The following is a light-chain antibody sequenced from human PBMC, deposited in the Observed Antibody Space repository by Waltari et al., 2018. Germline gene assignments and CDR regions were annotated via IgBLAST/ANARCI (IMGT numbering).Light chain of an antibody. V-gene: IGKV2-28*01. Sequence: DIVLIQSPLSLSVTPGEPASISCRSSQTLLFVNGYDSLDWYVQKPGQSPPRLITMGSSRAPGVPARFSGSGSGTDFTLEITRVEPEDVGIYYCMQALQPPLSFGGGTRVEI. CDR1: QTLLFVNGYDS. J-gene: IGKJ4*01. CDR2: MGS. CDR3: MQALQPPLS.